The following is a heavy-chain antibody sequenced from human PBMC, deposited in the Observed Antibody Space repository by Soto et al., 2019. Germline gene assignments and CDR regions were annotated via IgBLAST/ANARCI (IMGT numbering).Heavy chain of an antibody. Sequence: EVQLVESGGGLVKPGGSLRLSCAASGFTFSSYSMNWVRQAPGKGLEWVSSISSSSSYIYYAASVKGRFTISRDNAKNSLYLQMNSLRAEDTAVYYCAREVRYGSGSYGYWGQGTLVTVSS. CDR3: AREVRYGSGSYGY. V-gene: IGHV3-21*01. J-gene: IGHJ4*02. D-gene: IGHD3-10*01. CDR2: ISSSSSYI. CDR1: GFTFSSYS.